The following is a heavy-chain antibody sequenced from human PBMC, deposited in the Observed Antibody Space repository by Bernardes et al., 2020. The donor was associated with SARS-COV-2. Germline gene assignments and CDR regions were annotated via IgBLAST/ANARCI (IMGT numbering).Heavy chain of an antibody. J-gene: IGHJ4*02. CDR2: ISGSGDRT. Sequence: GSLRLSCVASGFTFSSYAMSWVRQAPGKGLEWVSGISGSGDRTNYAGSVKGRFTISSDTSKSTLYLQMNSLRAEDTAVYYCAKGRDSGYLVPFDYWGQGTLVTVSS. CDR3: AKGRDSGYLVPFDY. V-gene: IGHV3-23*01. D-gene: IGHD3-22*01. CDR1: GFTFSSYA.